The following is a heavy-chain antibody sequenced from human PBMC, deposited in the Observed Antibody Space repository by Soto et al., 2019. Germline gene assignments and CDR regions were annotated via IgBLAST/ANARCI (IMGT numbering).Heavy chain of an antibody. Sequence: GGSLRLSCAASGFTFSDYYMSWIRQAPGKGLEWGSYISSSSSYTNYADSVKGRFTISRDNAKNSLYLQMNSLRAEDTAVYYCARGSSGKNTEKYFQHWGQGTLVTVSS. CDR3: ARGSSGKNTEKYFQH. J-gene: IGHJ1*01. CDR2: ISSSSSYT. D-gene: IGHD3-10*01. CDR1: GFTFSDYY. V-gene: IGHV3-11*06.